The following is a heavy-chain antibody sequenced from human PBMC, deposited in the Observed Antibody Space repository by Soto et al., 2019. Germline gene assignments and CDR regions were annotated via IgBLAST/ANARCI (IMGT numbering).Heavy chain of an antibody. CDR3: AKDMYGTPDYYFDY. D-gene: IGHD2-8*01. Sequence: EVQLVESGGGLVQPGRSLRRSCAASGFTFDDYAIHWVRQAPGKGLEWVSGIRWNSGSIGYADSVKGRFTISRDNAKNSLYLQMNSLRAEDTALYYCAKDMYGTPDYYFDYWGQGTLVTVSS. J-gene: IGHJ4*02. V-gene: IGHV3-9*01. CDR1: GFTFDDYA. CDR2: IRWNSGSI.